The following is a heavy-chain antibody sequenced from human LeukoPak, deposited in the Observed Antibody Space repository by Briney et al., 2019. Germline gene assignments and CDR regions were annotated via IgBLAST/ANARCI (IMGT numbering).Heavy chain of an antibody. CDR2: INPNSGGT. D-gene: IGHD2-15*01. J-gene: IGHJ4*02. V-gene: IGHV1-2*02. Sequence: VASVKVSCKASGYTFTGYYMHWVRQAPGQGLEWMGWINPNSGGTHYAQKFQGRVTMTRDTSISTAYMELSRLRSDDTAVYYCARDSLGYCSGGSCYSVKEYYFDYWGQGTLVTVSS. CDR3: ARDSLGYCSGGSCYSVKEYYFDY. CDR1: GYTFTGYY.